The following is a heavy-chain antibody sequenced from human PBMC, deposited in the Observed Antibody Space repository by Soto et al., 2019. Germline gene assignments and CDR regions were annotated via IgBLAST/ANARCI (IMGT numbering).Heavy chain of an antibody. Sequence: ASVKVSWKASGYTFTSYAMNWVRQAPGQRLEWMGWINAGNGNTKYSQKFQGRVTITRDTSASTAYMELSSLKSDDTAIYYCARDRLRGYDSSGFYSWGQGTMVTVSS. CDR2: INAGNGNT. J-gene: IGHJ4*02. CDR1: GYTFTSYA. CDR3: ARDRLRGYDSSGFYS. D-gene: IGHD3-22*01. V-gene: IGHV1-3*01.